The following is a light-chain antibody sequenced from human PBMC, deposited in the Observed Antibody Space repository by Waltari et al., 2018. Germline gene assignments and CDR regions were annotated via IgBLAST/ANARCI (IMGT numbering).Light chain of an antibody. CDR1: QSVRSNY. CDR2: GAS. CDR3: QQYGSSTGT. V-gene: IGKV3-20*01. J-gene: IGKJ2*01. Sequence: EIVLTQSPGTLSLSPGERVTLSCRASQSVRSNYLAWYRQTPGQPPKLLIYGASNRAAGIPDRFSCSGSGTDFTLTITRLEREDFAVYYCQQYGSSTGTFGQGTILEI.